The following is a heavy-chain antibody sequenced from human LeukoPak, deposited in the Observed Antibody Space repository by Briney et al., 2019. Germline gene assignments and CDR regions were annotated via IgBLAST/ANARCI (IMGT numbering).Heavy chain of an antibody. Sequence: ASVKVSCKASGYTFTNYDINWVRQAPGQGLEWMGWISTYNGDTNYAQNLQSRVTMTTDTSTSTAYMELRSLRSDDTAVYFCARGRDYGDPWGQGTLVTVSS. V-gene: IGHV1-18*01. J-gene: IGHJ5*02. D-gene: IGHD4-17*01. CDR2: ISTYNGDT. CDR1: GYTFTNYD. CDR3: ARGRDYGDP.